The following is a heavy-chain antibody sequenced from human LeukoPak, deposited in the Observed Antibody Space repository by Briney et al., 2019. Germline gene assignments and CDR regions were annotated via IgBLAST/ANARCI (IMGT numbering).Heavy chain of an antibody. V-gene: IGHV1-18*01. D-gene: IGHD6-19*01. CDR2: ISGFNGYT. CDR3: ARDQGYTSEWLDY. Sequence: ASVKVSCKASGNTFSNYGISWVRQAPGQGLEWMGWISGFNGYTRYAQNLQGRVTMTTDTSTSTAYRELRSLLSGDRAVYYGARDQGYTSEWLDYWGQGTLVTVSS. CDR1: GNTFSNYG. J-gene: IGHJ4*02.